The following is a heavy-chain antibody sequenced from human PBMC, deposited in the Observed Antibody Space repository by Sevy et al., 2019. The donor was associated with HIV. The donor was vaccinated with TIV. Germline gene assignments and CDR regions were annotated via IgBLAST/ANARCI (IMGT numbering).Heavy chain of an antibody. D-gene: IGHD3-16*01. CDR1: GYTFTSYD. J-gene: IGHJ6*02. Sequence: ASVKVSCKASGYTFTSYDINWVRQAAGQGLEWMGWMNPNSGNTGYEQKFQGRVTMTRNTSICAAYMELSNLGSEDTAVYYCARAAGGWSYFYALDGWGQGTTVTVSS. CDR3: ARAAGGWSYFYALDG. CDR2: MNPNSGNT. V-gene: IGHV1-8*01.